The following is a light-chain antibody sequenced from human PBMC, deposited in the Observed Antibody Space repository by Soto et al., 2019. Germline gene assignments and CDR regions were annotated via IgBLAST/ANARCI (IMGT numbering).Light chain of an antibody. CDR1: QSISSW. CDR2: KAS. V-gene: IGKV1-5*03. CDR3: LQDYNYPRT. J-gene: IGKJ1*01. Sequence: DIQMTQSPSTLSASVGDRVTITSRASQSISSWLAWYQQKPGKAPKLLIYKASSLESGVPSRFSGSGSGTDFTLTISSLQPEDFATYYCLQDYNYPRTFSQGTKVDIK.